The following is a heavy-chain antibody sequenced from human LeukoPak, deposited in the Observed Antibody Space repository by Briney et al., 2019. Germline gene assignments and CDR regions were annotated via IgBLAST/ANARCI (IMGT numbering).Heavy chain of an antibody. Sequence: GASVKVSCKASGYTFTSYGISWVRQAPGQGLEWMGWISAYNGNTNYAQKLQGRVTMTTDTSTSTAYMELRSLRSDDTAVYYCARATGNYYDYVWGASRGYFDYWGQGTLVTVSS. J-gene: IGHJ4*02. CDR3: ARATGNYYDYVWGASRGYFDY. V-gene: IGHV1-18*01. CDR1: GYTFTSYG. D-gene: IGHD3-16*01. CDR2: ISAYNGNT.